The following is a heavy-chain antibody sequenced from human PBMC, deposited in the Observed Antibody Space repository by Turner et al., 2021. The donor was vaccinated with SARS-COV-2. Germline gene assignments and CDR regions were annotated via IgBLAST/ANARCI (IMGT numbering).Heavy chain of an antibody. V-gene: IGHV4-59*01. J-gene: IGHJ4*02. CDR2: IYYSGST. CDR1: GGSISSYY. CDR3: ARGFDY. Sequence: QVRLQESGPGLVKPSETLSLTCTVSGGSISSYYWSWIRQPPGKGLEWIGYIYYSGSTNYNPSLKSRVTISVDTSKNQFSLKLSSVTAADTAVYYCARGFDYWGQGTLVTVSS.